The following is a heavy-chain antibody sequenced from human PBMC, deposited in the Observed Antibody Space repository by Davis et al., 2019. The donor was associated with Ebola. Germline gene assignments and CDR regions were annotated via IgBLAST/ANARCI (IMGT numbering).Heavy chain of an antibody. J-gene: IGHJ4*02. CDR3: AREYHY. Sequence: PGGSLRLSCAASGFTFSDYYMSWIRQPPGKGLEWIGSIYYSGSTNYNPSLKSRVTISVDTSKNQFSLNLNSVTAADTAVYYCAREYHYWGQGALVTVSS. V-gene: IGHV4-38-2*02. CDR1: GFTFSDYY. CDR2: IYYSGST. D-gene: IGHD2-2*01.